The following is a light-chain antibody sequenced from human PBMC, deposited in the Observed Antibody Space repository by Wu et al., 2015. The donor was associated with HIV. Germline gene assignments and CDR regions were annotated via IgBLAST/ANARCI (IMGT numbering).Light chain of an antibody. Sequence: DIQMTQSPSTLSASVGDRVTITCRASQSISHWLAWYQQKPGKAPKLLIYKASHLQSGVPSRFSGSGSGTEFTLTISSLQPEDSATYYCQQLNGYPLTFGGGTKVEIK. V-gene: IGKV1-5*03. CDR3: QQLNGYPLT. CDR2: KAS. CDR1: QSISHW. J-gene: IGKJ4*01.